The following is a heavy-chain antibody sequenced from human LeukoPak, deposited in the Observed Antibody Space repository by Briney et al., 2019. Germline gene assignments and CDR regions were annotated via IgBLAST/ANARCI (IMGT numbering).Heavy chain of an antibody. D-gene: IGHD2-2*01. CDR3: ARDPGYCSSTSCYYYLDY. Sequence: GGSLRLSCAASGFTFSSYAMHWVRQAPGKGLEWVAVISYDGRNKYYADSEKGRFTISRYNSKNTLYLQMTSLRAEDTAVYYCARDPGYCSSTSCYYYLDYWGQGTLVTVSS. J-gene: IGHJ4*02. CDR2: ISYDGRNK. CDR1: GFTFSSYA. V-gene: IGHV3-30*04.